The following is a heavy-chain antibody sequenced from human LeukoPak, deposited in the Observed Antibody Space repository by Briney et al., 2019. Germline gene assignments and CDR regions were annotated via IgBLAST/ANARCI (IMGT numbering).Heavy chain of an antibody. CDR1: GYTFIDYY. D-gene: IGHD6-13*01. CDR2: INPNSGGT. J-gene: IGHJ6*02. V-gene: IGHV1-2*02. Sequence: GASVKVSCKASGYTFIDYYMHWVRQAPGQGLEWMGWINPNSGGTNFAQKSQGRVTMTTDTSISTAYMEVSRLRSDDTAVYYCARVRIGQQLDKYYYYAMDVWGQGTTVTVSS. CDR3: ARVRIGQQLDKYYYYAMDV.